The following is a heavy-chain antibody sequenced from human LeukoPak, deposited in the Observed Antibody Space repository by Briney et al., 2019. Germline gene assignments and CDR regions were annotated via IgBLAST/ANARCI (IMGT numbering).Heavy chain of an antibody. Sequence: GGSLRLSCAASGFTFSSYGMHWVRQAPGKGLEWVAVIWYDGSNKYYADSVKGRFTISRDNSKNTLYLQMNSLRAEDTAVYYCARECGYSSSSMDYWGQGTLVTVSS. CDR2: IWYDGSNK. CDR1: GFTFSSYG. D-gene: IGHD6-6*01. CDR3: ARECGYSSSSMDY. V-gene: IGHV3-33*01. J-gene: IGHJ4*02.